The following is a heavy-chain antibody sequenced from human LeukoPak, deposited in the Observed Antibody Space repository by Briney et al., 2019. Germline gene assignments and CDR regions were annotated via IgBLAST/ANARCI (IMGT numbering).Heavy chain of an antibody. J-gene: IGHJ4*02. V-gene: IGHV3-66*01. CDR1: EFTVSNIY. D-gene: IGHD6-13*01. Sequence: GGSLRLSVEPPEFTVSNIYKTWVGQAPGKGREWASIIYRDGATYYASSVKGRFIVSRDNSRHTVSLQMNSLRAEDTAVYYCTASVGSTWYAPDDYWGQGTLVTVSS. CDR2: IYRDGAT. CDR3: TASVGSTWYAPDDY.